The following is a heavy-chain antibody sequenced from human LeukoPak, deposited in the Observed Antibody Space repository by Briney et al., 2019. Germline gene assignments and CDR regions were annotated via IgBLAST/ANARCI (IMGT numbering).Heavy chain of an antibody. D-gene: IGHD6-6*01. V-gene: IGHV3-74*01. CDR3: ARGAPRIAARQYFDY. CDR2: INTDGSST. Sequence: GGSLRLSCAASGFSFSVYDIHWVRQAPGKGPVWVSRINTDGSSTSYADSVKGRFTISRDNAKNTLYLQMNSLRAEDTAVYYCARGAPRIAARQYFDYWGQGTLVTVSS. CDR1: GFSFSVYD. J-gene: IGHJ4*02.